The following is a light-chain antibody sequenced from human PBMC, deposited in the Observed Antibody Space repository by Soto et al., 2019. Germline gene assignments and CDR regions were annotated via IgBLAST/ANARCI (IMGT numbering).Light chain of an antibody. CDR2: GTS. V-gene: IGKV3-20*01. J-gene: IGKJ1*01. CDR3: QQYGSSPIT. CDR1: QSVSSNY. Sequence: EIVLTQSPGTLSLSPGEIATLSFSASQSVSSNYLAWYQQKPGQAPRLLIYGTSSRATGIPDRFSGSGSGTDFTLTISRLEPEDFAVYYCQQYGSSPITFGQGTKVDIK.